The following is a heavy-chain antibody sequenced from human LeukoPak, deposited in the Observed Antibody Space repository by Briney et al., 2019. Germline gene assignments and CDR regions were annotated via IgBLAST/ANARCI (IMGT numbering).Heavy chain of an antibody. D-gene: IGHD5-12*01. CDR3: AREGYRGGGFDF. CDR2: IYYSGST. J-gene: IGHJ4*02. Sequence: SETLSLTCTVSGVSISSGDYYWSWIRQPPGKGLEWIGYIYYSGSTYYNPSLKSRVTISVDTSNNQFSLKLNSVTAADTAVYYCAREGYRGGGFDFWGQGTLVTVSS. V-gene: IGHV4-30-4*01. CDR1: GVSISSGDYY.